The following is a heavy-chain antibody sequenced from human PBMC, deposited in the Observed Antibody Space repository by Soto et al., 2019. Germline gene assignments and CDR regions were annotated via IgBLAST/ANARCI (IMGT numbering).Heavy chain of an antibody. CDR3: ARDPPESYYGSGSAHYYYYGMDV. CDR1: GGSISSSNW. D-gene: IGHD3-10*01. CDR2: IYHSGST. Sequence: PSETLSLTCAVSGGSISSSNWWSWVRQPPGKGLEWIGEIYHSGSTNYNPSLKSRVTISVDKSKNQFSLKLSSVTAADTAVYYCARDPPESYYGSGSAHYYYYGMDVWGQGTTVT. V-gene: IGHV4-4*02. J-gene: IGHJ6*02.